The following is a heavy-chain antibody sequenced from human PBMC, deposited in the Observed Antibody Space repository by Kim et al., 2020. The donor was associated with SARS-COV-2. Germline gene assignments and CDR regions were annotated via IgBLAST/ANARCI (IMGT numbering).Heavy chain of an antibody. V-gene: IGHV4-4*02. CDR3: ARDGRVWGPSSYWYFDL. Sequence: LKARVPISVDKSKNQFSLKLSSVTAADTAVYYCARDGRVWGPSSYWYFDLWGLGTLVTVSS. J-gene: IGHJ2*01. D-gene: IGHD3-16*01.